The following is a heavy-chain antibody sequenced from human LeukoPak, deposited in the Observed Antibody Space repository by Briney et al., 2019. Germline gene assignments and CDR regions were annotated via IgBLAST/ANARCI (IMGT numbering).Heavy chain of an antibody. J-gene: IGHJ6*02. CDR2: VTGSGGNT. V-gene: IGHV3-23*01. CDR1: GFIFSSYS. D-gene: IGHD6-13*01. Sequence: GGSLRLSCAASGFIFSSYSMSWVRQAPGKGLEWVSVVTGSGGNTYYADSVKGRFTISKDNSKNTVYLQMSSLRVDDTAVYYCAKAASSSWPSYYYGMDVWGQGTTVTVSS. CDR3: AKAASSSWPSYYYGMDV.